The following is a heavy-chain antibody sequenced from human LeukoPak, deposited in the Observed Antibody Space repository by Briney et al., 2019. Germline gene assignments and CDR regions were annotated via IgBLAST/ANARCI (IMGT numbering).Heavy chain of an antibody. D-gene: IGHD3-9*01. CDR3: ARGRYFDWLAYGMDV. CDR2: INPNSGGT. Sequence: GASVKVSCKASGYTFTGYYMHWVRQAPGQGLEWMGWINPNSGGTNYAQKFQGWVTMTRDTSISTAYMELSRLRSDDTAVCYCARGRYFDWLAYGMDVWGKGTTVTVSS. CDR1: GYTFTGYY. V-gene: IGHV1-2*04. J-gene: IGHJ6*04.